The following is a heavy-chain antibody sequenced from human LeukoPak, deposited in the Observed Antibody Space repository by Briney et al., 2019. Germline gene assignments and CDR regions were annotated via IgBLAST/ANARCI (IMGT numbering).Heavy chain of an antibody. CDR3: AKYIAVPAFDY. CDR2: IGGSGGDT. D-gene: IGHD6-19*01. Sequence: PSETLSLTCAVYGGSFSGYYWTWVRQAPGKGLEWVSTIGGSGGDTHYVDSVKGRFTISRDNSKNTLYLEMNSLRAEDTAIYYCAKYIAVPAFDYWGQGTLVTVSS. J-gene: IGHJ4*02. V-gene: IGHV3-23*01. CDR1: GGSFSGYY.